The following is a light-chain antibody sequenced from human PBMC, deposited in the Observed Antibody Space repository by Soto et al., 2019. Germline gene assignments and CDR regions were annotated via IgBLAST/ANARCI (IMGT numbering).Light chain of an antibody. CDR3: AAWGDRLTGVL. CDR1: SSDIGSNA. J-gene: IGLJ2*01. CDR2: MNN. Sequence: QSVLTQPPSASGTPGQRVTISCSGSSSDIGSNAVYWYQQLPGTAPKLLIYMNNQRPSGVPDRFSGAKSGTSASLAISGLRSDVEADYYCAAWGDRLTGVLFGGGTKLTVL. V-gene: IGLV1-47*01.